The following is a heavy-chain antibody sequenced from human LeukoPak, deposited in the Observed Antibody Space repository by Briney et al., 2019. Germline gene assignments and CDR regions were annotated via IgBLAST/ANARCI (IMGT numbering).Heavy chain of an antibody. CDR3: ANLPKTTVVTPCFDY. V-gene: IGHV3-53*04. CDR2: IYSGGST. D-gene: IGHD4-17*01. Sequence: PGGSLRLSCAASGFTVSSNYMSWVRQAPGKGLEWVSVIYSGGSTYYADSVKGRFTISRHKSKNTLYLQMNSLRAEDTAVYYCANLPKTTVVTPCFDYWGQGTLVTVSS. J-gene: IGHJ4*02. CDR1: GFTVSSNY.